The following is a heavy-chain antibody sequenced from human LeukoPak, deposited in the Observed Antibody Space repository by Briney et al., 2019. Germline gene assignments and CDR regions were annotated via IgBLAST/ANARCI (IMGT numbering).Heavy chain of an antibody. Sequence: GGSLRLSCAASGFTFSSYGMHWVRQAPGKGLEWVAVISYDGSNKYYADSVKGRFTISRDNSKNTLYLQMNSLRAEDTAVYYCARGSMVRGVIITLPGFDPWGQGTLVTVSS. CDR1: GFTFSSYG. CDR2: ISYDGSNK. CDR3: ARGSMVRGVIITLPGFDP. D-gene: IGHD3-10*01. J-gene: IGHJ5*02. V-gene: IGHV3-30*03.